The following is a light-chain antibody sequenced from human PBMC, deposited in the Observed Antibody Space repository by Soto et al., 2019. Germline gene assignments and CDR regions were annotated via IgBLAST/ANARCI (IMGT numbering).Light chain of an antibody. J-gene: IGKJ5*01. CDR3: QQYNNWPIT. CDR1: QSVSRN. Sequence: IVMTQSPATLSVSPGERATLSCRASQSVSRNLAWYQQKPGQAPRLLIYDASTRATGTPARFSGSGSGTKFTLSISSLQSEDFAVYSCQQYNNWPITFGQGTRLEIK. V-gene: IGKV3D-15*01. CDR2: DAS.